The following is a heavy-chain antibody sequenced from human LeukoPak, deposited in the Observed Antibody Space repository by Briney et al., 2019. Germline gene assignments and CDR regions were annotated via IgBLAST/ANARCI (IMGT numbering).Heavy chain of an antibody. CDR2: IKQDGSEK. D-gene: IGHD3-10*01. CDR3: AKDISLDYGSGSSFDH. V-gene: IGHV3-7*03. Sequence: PGGSLTLSCAASGFTFNTHWMTWVGQAPGKGLEWVANIKQDGSEKYYGDSVKGRFTVSRDNAKNSLYLQMNSLRAEDTALYYCAKDISLDYGSGSSFDHWGQGSLVIVSA. CDR1: GFTFNTHW. J-gene: IGHJ4*02.